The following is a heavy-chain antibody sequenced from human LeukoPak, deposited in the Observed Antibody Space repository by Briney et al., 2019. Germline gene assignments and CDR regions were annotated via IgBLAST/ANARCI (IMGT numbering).Heavy chain of an antibody. CDR2: IYYSGSS. D-gene: IGHD3-3*02. J-gene: IGHJ4*02. V-gene: IGHV4-59*11. CDR1: GGSISSHF. CDR3: ARGARHSDY. Sequence: SETLSLTCTVSGGSISSHFWSWLRQPPGKGLEWIGNIYYSGSSNYNPSLKSRVTISVDTSKNHFSLKLSSVTAADTAVYYCARGARHSDYWGQGTLVTVSS.